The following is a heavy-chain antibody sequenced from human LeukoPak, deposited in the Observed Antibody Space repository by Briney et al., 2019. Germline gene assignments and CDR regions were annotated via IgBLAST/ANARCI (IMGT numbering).Heavy chain of an antibody. Sequence: GGSLRLSCAASGFTFSSYEMNWVRQAPGKGLEWVSYISGSGFTIYPADSVKGRFTISRDNANNSLYLQMDSLRAEDTALYYCARSGDTAMVTFDYWGQGTLVTVSS. V-gene: IGHV3-48*03. D-gene: IGHD5-18*01. CDR1: GFTFSSYE. J-gene: IGHJ4*02. CDR2: ISGSGFTI. CDR3: ARSGDTAMVTFDY.